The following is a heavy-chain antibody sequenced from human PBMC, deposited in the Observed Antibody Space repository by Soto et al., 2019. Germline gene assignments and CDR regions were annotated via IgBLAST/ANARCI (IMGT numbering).Heavy chain of an antibody. V-gene: IGHV3-23*01. CDR1: GFPFSSYA. J-gene: IGHJ4*02. CDR2: ISGSGGST. Sequence: GGSLSLSCAASGFPFSSYAMSWVRQAPGKGLEWVSAISGSGGSTYYADSVKGRFTISRDNSKNTLYLQMNSLRAEDTAVYYCAKDSADSSGFDYWGQGTLVTVSS. CDR3: AKDSADSSGFDY. D-gene: IGHD6-19*01.